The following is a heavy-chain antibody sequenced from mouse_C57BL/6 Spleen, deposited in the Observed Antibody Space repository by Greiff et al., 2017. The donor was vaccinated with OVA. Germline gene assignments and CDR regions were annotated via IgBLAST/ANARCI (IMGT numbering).Heavy chain of an antibody. CDR3: ARRDYDDEFDY. J-gene: IGHJ2*01. D-gene: IGHD2-4*01. V-gene: IGHV5-17*01. CDR2: ISSGSSTI. CDR1: GFTFSDYG. Sequence: DVMLVESGGGLVKPGGSLKLSCAASGFTFSDYGMHWVRQAPEKGLEWVAYISSGSSTIYYADTVKGRFTISRDNAKNTLFLQMTSLRSEDTAMYYCARRDYDDEFDYWGQGTTLTVSS.